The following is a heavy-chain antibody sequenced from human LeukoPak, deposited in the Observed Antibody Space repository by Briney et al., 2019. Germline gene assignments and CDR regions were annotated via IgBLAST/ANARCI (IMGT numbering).Heavy chain of an antibody. CDR2: IIPIFGTA. D-gene: IGHD3-22*01. J-gene: IGHJ5*02. V-gene: IGHV1-69*05. CDR1: RGTFSSYA. CDR3: AGSKRLMDSSGYYYWFDP. Sequence: SVKVSCKASRGTFSSYAISCVRQTPEQGLEWMGGIIPIFGTANYAQKFQGRVTITTDESTSTAYMELSSLRSEDTAVYYCAGSKRLMDSSGYYYWFDPWGQGTLVTVSS.